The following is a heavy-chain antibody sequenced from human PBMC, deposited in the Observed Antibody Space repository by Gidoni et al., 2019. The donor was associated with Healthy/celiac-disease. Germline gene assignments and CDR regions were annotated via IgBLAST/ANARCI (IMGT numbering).Heavy chain of an antibody. D-gene: IGHD6-13*01. CDR2: IYSGCST. Sequence: EVQLVESGGGLIQPGGSLKLSCAASGFTVSSNYMSWVRQAPGKGLEWVSVIYSGCSTYYADSVKGRFTISRDNSKNTLYLQMNSLRAEDTAVYYCARFRYSSSGPFDYWGQGTLVTVSS. CDR3: ARFRYSSSGPFDY. V-gene: IGHV3-53*01. J-gene: IGHJ4*02. CDR1: GFTVSSNY.